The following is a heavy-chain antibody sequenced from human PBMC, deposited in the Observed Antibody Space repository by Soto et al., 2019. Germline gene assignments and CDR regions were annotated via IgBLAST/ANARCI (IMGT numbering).Heavy chain of an antibody. J-gene: IGHJ4*02. CDR2: LYYSGNT. CDR3: GRVPTGTTWVTSEY. CDR1: GGSVSSGSYY. D-gene: IGHD1-7*01. Sequence: QVQLQESGPGLVKPSETLSLTCTVSGGSVSSGSYYWSWIRQPPGKGLEWIGYLYYSGNTNYNPSLKSRVTVSVDTSKNQFSLKLSSVTAADTAVYYCGRVPTGTTWVTSEYWGEGTLVTVSS. V-gene: IGHV4-61*01.